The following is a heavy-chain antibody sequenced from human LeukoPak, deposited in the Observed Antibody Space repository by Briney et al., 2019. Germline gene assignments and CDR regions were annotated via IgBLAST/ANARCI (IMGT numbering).Heavy chain of an antibody. J-gene: IGHJ5*02. D-gene: IGHD3-10*01. CDR3: ARSLRYYGSGSYPPNWFDP. CDR2: IIPIFGTA. Sequence: SVKVSCKASGGTFSSYAISWVRQAPGQGLEWMGRIIPIFGTANYAQKFQGRVTITADKSTSTAYMELSSLRSEDTAVYYRARSLRYYGSGSYPPNWFDPWGQGTLVTVSS. CDR1: GGTFSSYA. V-gene: IGHV1-69*06.